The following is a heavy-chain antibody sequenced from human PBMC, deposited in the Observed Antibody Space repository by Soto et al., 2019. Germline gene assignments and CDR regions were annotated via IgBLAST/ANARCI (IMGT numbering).Heavy chain of an antibody. J-gene: IGHJ4*02. D-gene: IGHD3-22*01. Sequence: AGGSLRLSCAASGFTFSSYAMSWVRQAPGKGLEWVSAISGSGGSTYYADSVKGRFTISRDNAKNTLYLQMNSRRAEDTAVYYCAKDRGRYYDSSGYWDYWGQGTLVTVSS. CDR1: GFTFSSYA. CDR3: AKDRGRYYDSSGYWDY. CDR2: ISGSGGST. V-gene: IGHV3-23*01.